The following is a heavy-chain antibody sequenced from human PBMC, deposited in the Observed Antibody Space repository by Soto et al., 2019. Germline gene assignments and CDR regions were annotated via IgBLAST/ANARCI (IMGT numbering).Heavy chain of an antibody. J-gene: IGHJ6*02. CDR3: ARDEEVVITDYYYYGMDV. D-gene: IGHD3-22*01. Sequence: GGSLRLSCAASGFTFSSYSMNWVRQAPGKGLEWVSYISSSSSTIYYADSVKGRFTISRDNAKNSLYLQMNSLRDEDTAVYYCARDEEVVITDYYYYGMDVWGQGTTVTVSS. V-gene: IGHV3-48*02. CDR2: ISSSSSTI. CDR1: GFTFSSYS.